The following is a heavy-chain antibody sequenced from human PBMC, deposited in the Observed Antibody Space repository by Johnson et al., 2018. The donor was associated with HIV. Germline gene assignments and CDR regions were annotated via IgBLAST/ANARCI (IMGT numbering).Heavy chain of an antibody. D-gene: IGHD4-17*01. CDR3: ARESNGDYVAFDI. CDR1: GFTFSSYA. V-gene: IGHV3-23*04. CDR2: ISGSGGST. Sequence: VQLVESGGGLVQPGGSLRLSCAASGFTFSSYAMSWVRQAPGKGLEWVSSISGSGGSTYYADSVKGQFTISRDNSKNTLHLQMNSLRAEDTAVYYCARESNGDYVAFDIWGQVTMVTVSS. J-gene: IGHJ3*02.